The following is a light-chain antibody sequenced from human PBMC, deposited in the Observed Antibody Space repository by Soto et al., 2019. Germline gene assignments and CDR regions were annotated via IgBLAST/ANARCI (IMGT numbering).Light chain of an antibody. Sequence: VLAQCPAALYFCSGERATHSCRASQSISSYLAWYQQKPGQAPRLLIYDATNRATGIPARFSGSGSGTDFTLTSSSLEAGGFGVYADQHRSNLPPITFGLGTRLEIK. CDR3: QHRSNLPPIT. CDR1: QSISSY. V-gene: IGKV3-11*01. CDR2: DAT. J-gene: IGKJ5*01.